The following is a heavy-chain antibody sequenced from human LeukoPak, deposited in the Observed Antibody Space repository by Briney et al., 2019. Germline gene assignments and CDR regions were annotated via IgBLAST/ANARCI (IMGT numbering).Heavy chain of an antibody. CDR1: GFTFSSYA. CDR2: LSGSIGST. V-gene: IGHV3-23*01. D-gene: IGHD5-12*01. J-gene: IGHJ2*01. Sequence: GGSLRLSCAASGFTFSSYAMSWVRQAPGKGLEWVSALSGSIGSTYYADSVKGRFTISRDNSKNTLYLEMNSLRAEDTALYYCAKDVRSGWLQAFDLWGRGTLVTVSS. CDR3: AKDVRSGWLQAFDL.